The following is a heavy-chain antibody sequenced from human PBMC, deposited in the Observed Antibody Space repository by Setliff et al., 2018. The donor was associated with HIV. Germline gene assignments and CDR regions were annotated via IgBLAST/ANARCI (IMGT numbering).Heavy chain of an antibody. CDR1: GYMFIAYG. Sequence: ASVKVSCKTSGYMFIAYGMSWVRRAPGQGLEWMGWIGPYNGRTEYAQEFQGRVSLTIDTSASTAYMEVRSLRSDDTAVYYCARDAGVYNYAEAFDVWGQGTMVTVSS. CDR3: ARDAGVYNYAEAFDV. J-gene: IGHJ3*01. V-gene: IGHV1-18*01. CDR2: IGPYNGRT. D-gene: IGHD3-10*01.